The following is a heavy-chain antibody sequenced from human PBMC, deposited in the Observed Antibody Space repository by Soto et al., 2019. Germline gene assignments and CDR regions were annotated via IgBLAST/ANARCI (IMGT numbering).Heavy chain of an antibody. CDR1: VYSISSGYY. CDR3: AREVRQLRYYGMDV. Sequence: SETLSLTCAVSVYSISSGYYWGWIRQPPGKGLEWIGSIYHSGSTYYNPSLKIRVTISVDTSKNQFSLKLSSVTAADTAVYYCAREVRQLRYYGMDVWGQGTTVTVSS. D-gene: IGHD1-26*01. V-gene: IGHV4-38-2*02. J-gene: IGHJ6*02. CDR2: IYHSGST.